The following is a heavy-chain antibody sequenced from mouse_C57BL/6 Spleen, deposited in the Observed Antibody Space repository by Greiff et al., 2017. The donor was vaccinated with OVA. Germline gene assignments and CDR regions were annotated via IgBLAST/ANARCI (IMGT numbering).Heavy chain of an antibody. J-gene: IGHJ2*01. CDR3: AIHYYGSSYDY. CDR1: GYAFSSSW. V-gene: IGHV1-82*01. D-gene: IGHD1-1*01. Sequence: VQLQQSGPELVKPGASVKISCKASGYAFSSSWMNWVKQRPGKGLEWIGRIYPGDGDTKYNGKFKGKATLTADKSSSTAYMQLSSLTSEDSAVYFCAIHYYGSSYDYWGQGTTLTVSS. CDR2: IYPGDGDT.